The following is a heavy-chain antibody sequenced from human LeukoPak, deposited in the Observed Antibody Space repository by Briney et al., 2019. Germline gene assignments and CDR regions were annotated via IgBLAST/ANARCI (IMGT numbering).Heavy chain of an antibody. D-gene: IGHD4-17*01. CDR1: GFTFSNAW. CDR3: TARPRDYAYNFDY. CDR2: IKSKTDGGTT. V-gene: IGHV3-15*01. Sequence: GGSLRLSCAASGFTFSNAWMSWVRQAPGKGLEWVGRIKSKTDGGTTDYAAPVKGRFTISRDDSKNTLYLQMNSLKTEDTAVYYCTARPRDYAYNFDYWGQGTLVTVSS. J-gene: IGHJ4*02.